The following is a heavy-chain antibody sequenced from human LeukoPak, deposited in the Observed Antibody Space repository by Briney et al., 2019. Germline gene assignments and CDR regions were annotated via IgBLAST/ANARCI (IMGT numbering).Heavy chain of an antibody. V-gene: IGHV1-18*01. D-gene: IGHD1-26*01. CDR3: EGADSWELLRAWFDP. Sequence: ASVKVSCKASGYTFSSFGISWVRQAPGQGLEWMGWISGYNGNTKYAEKFQGRVTLTTDPSTDTVYMEVRSLTSDDTDVYDCEGADSWELLRAWFDPWGQGTLVTVSS. J-gene: IGHJ5*02. CDR1: GYTFSSFG. CDR2: ISGYNGNT.